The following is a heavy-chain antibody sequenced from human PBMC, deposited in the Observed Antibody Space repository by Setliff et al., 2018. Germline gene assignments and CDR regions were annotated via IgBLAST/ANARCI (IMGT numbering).Heavy chain of an antibody. CDR1: GGSISSGSYY. Sequence: SETLSLTCTVSGGSISSGSYYWSWIRQPAGKGLEWIGRIYTSGSTNYNPSLKSRVTISVDTSKNQFSLKLSSVTAADTAVYYCARSPYTMGIHDYGGPQDYYGMDVWGQGTTVTVSS. D-gene: IGHD4-17*01. V-gene: IGHV4-61*02. CDR2: IYTSGST. CDR3: ARSPYTMGIHDYGGPQDYYGMDV. J-gene: IGHJ6*02.